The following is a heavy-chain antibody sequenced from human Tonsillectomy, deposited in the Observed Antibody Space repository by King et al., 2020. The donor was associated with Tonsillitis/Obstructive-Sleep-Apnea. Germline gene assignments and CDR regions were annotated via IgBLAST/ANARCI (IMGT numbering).Heavy chain of an antibody. J-gene: IGHJ6*02. CDR1: GYSFTSYW. D-gene: IGHD6-19*01. CDR2: IDPSDSYT. CDR3: ARQGGYSSGFHYYGMDV. V-gene: IGHV5-10-1*03. Sequence: VQLVESGAEVKKPGESLRISCTGSGYSFTSYWISWVRQMPGKGLEWMGRIDPSDSYTKYSPSFQGHVTISVDKSISTAYLQWSSLKASDTAMYYCARQGGYSSGFHYYGMDVWGQGTTVTVSS.